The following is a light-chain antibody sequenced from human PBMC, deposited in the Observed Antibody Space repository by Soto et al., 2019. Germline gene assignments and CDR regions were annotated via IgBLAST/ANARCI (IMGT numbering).Light chain of an antibody. CDR3: SSYTSISTYV. Sequence: QSVLTQTASLSGSPGQSITISFTITISYVGGYNFVSWYQQHPDKAPKLMIYDVTNRPSGVSNRFSGSKSGNTASLTISGLQAEDEADYYCSSYTSISTYVFGTGTKVTVL. J-gene: IGLJ1*01. CDR2: DVT. CDR1: ISYVGGYNF. V-gene: IGLV2-14*01.